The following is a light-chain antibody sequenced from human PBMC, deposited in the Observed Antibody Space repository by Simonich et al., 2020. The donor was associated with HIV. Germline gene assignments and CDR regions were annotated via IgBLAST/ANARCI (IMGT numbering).Light chain of an antibody. J-gene: IGKJ1*01. CDR1: QGISTS. CDR2: GAS. Sequence: DIQMTQSPSAMSASVGDRVTITCRASQGISTSLAWFQQKPGKVPKRLIYGASSLQSGVPSRFSGSGSGTEFTLTISSLQPDDFATYYCQQYNRYWTFGQGTKVEIK. V-gene: IGKV1-17*03. CDR3: QQYNRYWT.